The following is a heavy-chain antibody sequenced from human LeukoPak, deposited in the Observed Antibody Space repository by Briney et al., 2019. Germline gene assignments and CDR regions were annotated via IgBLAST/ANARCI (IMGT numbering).Heavy chain of an antibody. D-gene: IGHD6-6*01. CDR1: GGTFSSYA. V-gene: IGHV1-69*05. Sequence: ASVKVSCKASGGTFSSYAISWVRQAPGQGLEWMGGIIPIFGTANYAQKFQGRVTITTDESTSTAYMELSSLRSEDTAVYYCVRVDPVGALFDYWGQGTLVTVSS. CDR3: VRVDPVGALFDY. CDR2: IIPIFGTA. J-gene: IGHJ4*02.